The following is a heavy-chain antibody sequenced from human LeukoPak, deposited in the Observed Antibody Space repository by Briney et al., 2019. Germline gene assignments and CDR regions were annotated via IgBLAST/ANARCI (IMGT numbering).Heavy chain of an antibody. J-gene: IGHJ2*01. CDR1: GFTFSNYW. V-gene: IGHV3-7*01. D-gene: IGHD2/OR15-2a*01. Sequence: GGSLRLSCEASGFTFSNYWMSWVRQAPGNGLEWGANIKHDGSEASYGHSVKGRFTIPRGHAETSLHLQMNRLRVEDTALYFCATEYCTDTGNFDLWGRGTRVIVSS. CDR2: IKHDGSEA. CDR3: ATEYCTDTGNFDL.